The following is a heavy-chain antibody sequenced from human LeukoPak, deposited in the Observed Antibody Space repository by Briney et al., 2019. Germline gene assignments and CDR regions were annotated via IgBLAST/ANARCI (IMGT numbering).Heavy chain of an antibody. Sequence: GASVKVSCKASGYTFTSYAMNWVRQAPGQGLEWMGWINTNTGNPTYAQGFTGRFVFSLDTSVSTAYLQISSLKAEDTAVYYCAGDFRLPAPNWFDPWGQGTLVTVSS. D-gene: IGHD6-6*01. J-gene: IGHJ5*02. V-gene: IGHV7-4-1*02. CDR2: INTNTGNP. CDR1: GYTFTSYA. CDR3: AGDFRLPAPNWFDP.